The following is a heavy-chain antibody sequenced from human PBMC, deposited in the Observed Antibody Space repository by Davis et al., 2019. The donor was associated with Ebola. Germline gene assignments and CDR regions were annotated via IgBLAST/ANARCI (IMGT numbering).Heavy chain of an antibody. J-gene: IGHJ4*02. CDR1: GGSISSYY. D-gene: IGHD2-2*01. CDR3: ARGKSSTSRY. CDR2: IYYSGST. V-gene: IGHV4-59*01. Sequence: MPSETLSLTCTVSGGSISSYYWNWIRQPPGKGLEWIGYIYYSGSTNYNPSLKSRVTISVDTSKNQFSLKLSSVTAADTAVYYCARGKSSTSRYWGQGTLVTVSS.